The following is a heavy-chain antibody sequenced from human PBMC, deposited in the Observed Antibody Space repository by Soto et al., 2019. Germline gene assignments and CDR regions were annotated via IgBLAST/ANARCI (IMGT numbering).Heavy chain of an antibody. D-gene: IGHD5-12*01. Sequence: QVQLVQSGAEVKKPGASVKVSCKASGYTFTSYDINWVRQATGQGLEWMGWMNHNSGNTGYAQKFQGRVTMTRNTSISTAYMELSSLRSEDTAVYYCAKPAILATTRYFDLCGRGTLVTVSS. CDR2: MNHNSGNT. J-gene: IGHJ2*01. CDR1: GYTFTSYD. CDR3: AKPAILATTRYFDL. V-gene: IGHV1-8*01.